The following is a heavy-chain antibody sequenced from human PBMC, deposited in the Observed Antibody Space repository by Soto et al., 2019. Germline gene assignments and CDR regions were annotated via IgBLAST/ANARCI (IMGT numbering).Heavy chain of an antibody. CDR2: IYHSGST. CDR1: GGSISSGGHS. V-gene: IGHV4-30-2*01. Sequence: SETLSLTCAVSGGSISSGGHSWSWIRQPPGKGLEWIGYIYHSGSTYYNPSLRSRVTISVDRSKNQFSLKLSSVTAADTAVYYCARTYYYDSSGYYFFDYWGQGTLVTVSS. J-gene: IGHJ4*02. CDR3: ARTYYYDSSGYYFFDY. D-gene: IGHD3-22*01.